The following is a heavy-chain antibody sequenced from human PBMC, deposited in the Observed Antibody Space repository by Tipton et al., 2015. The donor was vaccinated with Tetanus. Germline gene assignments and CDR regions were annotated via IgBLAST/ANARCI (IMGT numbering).Heavy chain of an antibody. V-gene: IGHV1-69*01. CDR2: IIPTFGTG. CDR1: GGTSRSQV. D-gene: IGHD2-15*01. Sequence: QSGAEVKKPGSSVKVSCTASGGTSRSQVISWVRQAPGQGLEWMGGIIPTFGTGNYAQKFQGRVTITADESTNTAYMELSSLRSEDSAVYYCARGAGCSGGSCYSDYYYYGMDVWGQGTTVTVSS. J-gene: IGHJ6*02. CDR3: ARGAGCSGGSCYSDYYYYGMDV.